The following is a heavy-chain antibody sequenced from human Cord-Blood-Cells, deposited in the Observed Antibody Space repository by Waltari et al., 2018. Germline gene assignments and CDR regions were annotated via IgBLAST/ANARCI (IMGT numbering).Heavy chain of an antibody. CDR3: ARDERVSSSFDY. CDR2: INHSGST. V-gene: IGHV4-34*01. D-gene: IGHD6-6*01. Sequence: QVQLQQWGAGLLKPSETLSLTCAAYGGSFSGYYWSWIRQPPGKGLEWIGEINHSGSTNYNPSLKSRVTISVDTSKNQFALKLSSVTAADTAVYYCARDERVSSSFDYWGQGTLVTVSS. CDR1: GGSFSGYY. J-gene: IGHJ4*02.